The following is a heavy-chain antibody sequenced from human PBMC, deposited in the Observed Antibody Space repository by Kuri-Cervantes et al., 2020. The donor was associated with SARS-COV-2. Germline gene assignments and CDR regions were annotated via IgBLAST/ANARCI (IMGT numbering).Heavy chain of an antibody. CDR3: ARGSYDFWSGYYYYYGMDV. CDR2: INHSGST. J-gene: IGHJ6*02. CDR1: GGSFSGYY. V-gene: IGHV4-34*01. Sequence: GSLRLSCAVYGGSFSGYYWSWIRQPPGKGLEWIGEINHSGSTNYNPSLKSRVTISVDTSKNQFSLKLSSVTAADTAVYHCARGSYDFWSGYYYYYGMDVWGQGTTVTVSS. D-gene: IGHD3-3*01.